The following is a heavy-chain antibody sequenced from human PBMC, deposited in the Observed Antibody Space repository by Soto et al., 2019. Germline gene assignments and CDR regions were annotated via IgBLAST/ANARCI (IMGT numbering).Heavy chain of an antibody. D-gene: IGHD1-26*01. CDR3: ARSHWASARSGSYFFDY. CDR1: GYTFTSYG. V-gene: IGHV1-18*01. J-gene: IGHJ4*02. Sequence: ASAKVSCKASGYTFTSYGISWVRQAPGQGLEWMGWISAYNGNTNYAQKLQGRVTMTTDTSTSTAYMELRSLRSDDTAVYYCARSHWASARSGSYFFDYWGQGTLVTVSS. CDR2: ISAYNGNT.